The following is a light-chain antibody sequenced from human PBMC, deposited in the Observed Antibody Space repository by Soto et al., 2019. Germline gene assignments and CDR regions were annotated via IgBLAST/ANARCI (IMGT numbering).Light chain of an antibody. CDR1: QSISNW. CDR3: QNYRTYLLP. V-gene: IGKV1-5*03. J-gene: IGKJ5*01. Sequence: DIQMTQSPSTLSASVGDRATITCRASQSISNWLAWYQQRPGEAPKLLVYGASSLESGVPSRFSGSGFWKEITLTVTGLPPEDFGTCYRQNYRTYLLPFGQGTRLEIK. CDR2: GAS.